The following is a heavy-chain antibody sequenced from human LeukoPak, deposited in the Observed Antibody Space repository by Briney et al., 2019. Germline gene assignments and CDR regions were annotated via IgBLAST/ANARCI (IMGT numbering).Heavy chain of an antibody. J-gene: IGHJ3*02. CDR3: ARAFNDAFDI. Sequence: GGSLRLPCAASGFTFRDYYMGWLRQAPGKGLEWASYITNSGSRIYTADSVKGRFTISRDNAKNSLYLQMNSLRAEDTAVYYCARAFNDAFDIWGQGTMVTVSS. CDR1: GFTFRDYY. CDR2: ITNSGSRI. V-gene: IGHV3-11*04.